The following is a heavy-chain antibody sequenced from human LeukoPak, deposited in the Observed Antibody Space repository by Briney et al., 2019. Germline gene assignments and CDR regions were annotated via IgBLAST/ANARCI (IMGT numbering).Heavy chain of an antibody. V-gene: IGHV1/OR15-1*04. Sequence: GASVKVSSKASLYIFTDYYMHWVRQAPGQKLGWMGLINPNSGGTNYAQKFQGRVTMTRDTSISTAYMELSSLRSEGTATYYCARGRWGTSYYGMDVWGQGTTVSVSS. D-gene: IGHD1-14*01. CDR2: INPNSGGT. CDR1: LYIFTDYY. CDR3: ARGRWGTSYYGMDV. J-gene: IGHJ6*02.